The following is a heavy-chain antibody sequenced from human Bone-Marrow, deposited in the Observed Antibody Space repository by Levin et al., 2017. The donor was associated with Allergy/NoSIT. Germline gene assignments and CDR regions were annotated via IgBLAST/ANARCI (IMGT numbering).Heavy chain of an antibody. CDR2: ISYDGSHK. CDR1: GFTFDSHA. V-gene: IGHV3-30*04. CDR3: ARDPWRVTVRGIKALGVYDFDY. D-gene: IGHD3-10*01. Sequence: GGSLRLSCAASGFTFDSHAMHWVRQAPGEGLEWLAIISYDGSHKFLADSVKGRFSISRDNSKNTVYLEMNSMRPEDTAVYYCARDPWRVTVRGIKALGVYDFDYWGQGALVTVSS. J-gene: IGHJ4*02.